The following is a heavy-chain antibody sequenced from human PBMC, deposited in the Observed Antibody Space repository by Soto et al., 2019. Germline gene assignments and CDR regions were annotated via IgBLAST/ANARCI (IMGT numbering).Heavy chain of an antibody. Sequence: QVQLQESGPGLVKPSQTLSLTCTVSGGSISSGGYYWSWIRQHPGKGLEWIGYIYDSGSTYYNPSLKSRVNMSVDTSKNQFSLKLSSVTAADTAVYYCARDLGSLGYYYYGMDVWGQGTTVTVSS. V-gene: IGHV4-31*03. CDR1: GGSISSGGYY. J-gene: IGHJ6*02. D-gene: IGHD1-26*01. CDR2: IYDSGST. CDR3: ARDLGSLGYYYYGMDV.